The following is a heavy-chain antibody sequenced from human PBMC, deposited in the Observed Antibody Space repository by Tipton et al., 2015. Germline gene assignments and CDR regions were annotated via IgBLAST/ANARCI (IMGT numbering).Heavy chain of an antibody. CDR1: AYSISTDYY. D-gene: IGHD2-21*02. CDR3: ASPSLPHDRGDYYFQS. Sequence: TLSLTCAVSAYSISTDYYWVWIRQPPGKGLEWIGTISHSGVTYYNPSLKSRVTISIDRFKNQSSLKLSSVTAADTAVYYCASPSLPHDRGDYYFQSWGQGSLVTVSS. CDR2: ISHSGVT. V-gene: IGHV4-38-2*01. J-gene: IGHJ4*02.